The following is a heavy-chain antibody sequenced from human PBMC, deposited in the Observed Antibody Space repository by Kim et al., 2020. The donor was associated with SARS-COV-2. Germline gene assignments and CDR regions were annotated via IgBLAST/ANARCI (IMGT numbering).Heavy chain of an antibody. D-gene: IGHD3-22*01. CDR3: AISRRDYYDSSGYYANY. V-gene: IGHV3-11*03. J-gene: IGHJ4*02. Sequence: VKGRFTSSRDNAKNSLYLQMNSLRAEDTAVYYCAISRRDYYDSSGYYANYWGQGTLVTVSS.